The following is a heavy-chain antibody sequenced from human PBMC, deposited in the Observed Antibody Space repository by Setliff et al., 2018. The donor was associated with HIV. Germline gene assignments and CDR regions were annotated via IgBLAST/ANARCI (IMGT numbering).Heavy chain of an antibody. Sequence: PGESLKISCKDSTYSFPNYYIGWVRQMPGKGLEWMGIIYPGDSDTRYSPSFQGQVTISADKSISTAADTAVYYCARPRSYYDSSGYDAFDIWGQGTMVTVS. CDR2: IYPGDSDT. CDR1: TYSFPNYY. CDR3: SGYDAFDI. V-gene: IGHV5-51*01. J-gene: IGHJ3*02. D-gene: IGHD3-22*01.